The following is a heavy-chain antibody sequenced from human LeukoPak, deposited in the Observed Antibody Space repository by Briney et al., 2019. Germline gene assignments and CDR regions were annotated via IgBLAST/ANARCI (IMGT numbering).Heavy chain of an antibody. D-gene: IGHD3-3*01. CDR3: ASSHYDFWSGYSSYFDY. V-gene: IGHV4-59*01. J-gene: IGHJ4*02. CDR1: GGSISSYY. CDR2: IYYSGST. Sequence: SETLFLTCTVSGGSISSYYWSWIRQPPGKGLEWIGYIYYSGSTNYNPSLKSRVTISVDTSKNQFSLKLSSVTAADTAVYYCASSHYDFWSGYSSYFDYWGQGTLVTVSS.